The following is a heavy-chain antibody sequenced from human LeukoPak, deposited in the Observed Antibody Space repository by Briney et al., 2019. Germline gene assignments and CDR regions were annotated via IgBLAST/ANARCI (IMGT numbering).Heavy chain of an antibody. CDR1: GFTFSSYS. CDR2: ISSSSSYI. D-gene: IGHD1-26*01. CDR3: ARVLSGSHTVFDY. V-gene: IGHV3-21*01. Sequence: PGGSLRLSCAASGFTFSSYSMNWVRQAPGKGLEWVSSISSSSSYIYYADSVKGRFTISRDNAKNSLYLQMNSLRAEDTAVYYCARVLSGSHTVFDYWGQGILVTVSS. J-gene: IGHJ4*02.